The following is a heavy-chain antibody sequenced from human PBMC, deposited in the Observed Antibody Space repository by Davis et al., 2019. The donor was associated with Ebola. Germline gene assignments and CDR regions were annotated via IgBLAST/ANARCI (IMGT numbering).Heavy chain of an antibody. D-gene: IGHD4-11*01. CDR3: ARDSDDYSFDY. CDR1: GFTFNIFD. CDR2: VRSHGSDD. J-gene: IGHJ4*02. Sequence: GGSLRLSCAASGFTFNIFDMHWVRQAPGRGLEWVAFVRSHGSDDHYADSVKGRFTISRDNSKNTLYLQMNSLIPEDTAVYYCARDSDDYSFDYWGQGTLVTVSS. V-gene: IGHV3-30*02.